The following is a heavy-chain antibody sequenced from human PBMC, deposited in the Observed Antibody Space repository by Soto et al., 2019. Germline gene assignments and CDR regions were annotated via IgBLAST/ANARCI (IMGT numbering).Heavy chain of an antibody. CDR2: ISSSSSTI. CDR1: GFTFSSYS. Sequence: ESGGGLVQPGGSLRLSCAASGFTFSSYSMNWVRQAPGKGLEWVSYISSSSSTIYYADSVKGRFTISRDNAKNSLYLQMNSLRDEDTAVYYCARVQDGDYAYYYYGMDVWGQGTKVTVSS. J-gene: IGHJ6*02. D-gene: IGHD4-17*01. V-gene: IGHV3-48*02. CDR3: ARVQDGDYAYYYYGMDV.